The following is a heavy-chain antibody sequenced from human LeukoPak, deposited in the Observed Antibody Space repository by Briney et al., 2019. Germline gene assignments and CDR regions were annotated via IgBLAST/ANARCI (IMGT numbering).Heavy chain of an antibody. J-gene: IGHJ4*02. D-gene: IGHD3-22*01. V-gene: IGHV3-30*18. CDR2: ISYDGSNK. CDR1: GFTFSSYG. CDR3: AKDAYYHDSSGYDY. Sequence: GGSLRLSCAASGFTFSSYGMHWVRQAPGKGLEWVAVISYDGSNKYYADSVKGRFTISRDNSKNTLYLQMNSLRAEDTAVYYCAKDAYYHDSSGYDYWGQGTLVTVSS.